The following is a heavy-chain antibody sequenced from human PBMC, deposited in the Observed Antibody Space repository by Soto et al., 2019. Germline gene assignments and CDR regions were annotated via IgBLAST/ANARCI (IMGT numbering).Heavy chain of an antibody. D-gene: IGHD6-13*01. CDR2: ISAYNGNK. Sequence: QVQLVQSGAEVKKPGASVKVSCKASGYTFTSYGISWVRQAPGQGLEWMGWISAYNGNKNYARKLQGRVTMTTDTSTSTAYMELRSLRSDDTAVYYCARSLWKQLDPDDAFDIWGQGTMVTVSS. J-gene: IGHJ3*02. V-gene: IGHV1-18*01. CDR3: ARSLWKQLDPDDAFDI. CDR1: GYTFTSYG.